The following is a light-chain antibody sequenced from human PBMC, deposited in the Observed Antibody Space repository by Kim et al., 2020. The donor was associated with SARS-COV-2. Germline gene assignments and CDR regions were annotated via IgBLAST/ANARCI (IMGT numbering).Light chain of an antibody. Sequence: GQELTITCSGSRSNIGNDYVSWYQQLTGTAPKLLIYGKNKGPSGIPDRFSGSKSGTSATLGITGLQTGDEADYYCGTWDSSLSAVVFGGGTQLTVL. J-gene: IGLJ2*01. CDR3: GTWDSSLSAVV. CDR1: RSNIGNDY. V-gene: IGLV1-51*01. CDR2: GKN.